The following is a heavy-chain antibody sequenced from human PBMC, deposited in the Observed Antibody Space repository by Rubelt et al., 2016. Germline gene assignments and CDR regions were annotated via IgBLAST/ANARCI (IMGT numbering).Heavy chain of an antibody. D-gene: IGHD4-23*01. CDR3: ARHAGDGGNSEDWFDP. CDR1: GYSFTSYW. CDR2: IDPSDSYT. Sequence: EVLLVQSGAEVKKPGESLRISCKGSGYSFTSYWISWVRQMPGKGLEWMGRIDPSDSYTNYSPSFKGHGTSSADKSISTAYLQWGSLKASDTAMYYCARHAGDGGNSEDWFDPWGQGTLVTVSS. J-gene: IGHJ5*02. V-gene: IGHV5-10-1*01.